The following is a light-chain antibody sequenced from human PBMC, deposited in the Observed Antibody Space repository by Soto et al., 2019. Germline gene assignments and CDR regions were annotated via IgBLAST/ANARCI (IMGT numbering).Light chain of an antibody. CDR1: ETISTF. Sequence: DIQLTQSPSSLSASLGDSITITCRASETISTFLNWYQVQPGKAPRLLVYGASYLQVGVPVRFRGSGSGTLFTLTIDNLQREDLASYFCQQFFSAVFTFGGGTRVDI. CDR2: GAS. V-gene: IGKV1-39*01. CDR3: QQFFSAVFT. J-gene: IGKJ4*01.